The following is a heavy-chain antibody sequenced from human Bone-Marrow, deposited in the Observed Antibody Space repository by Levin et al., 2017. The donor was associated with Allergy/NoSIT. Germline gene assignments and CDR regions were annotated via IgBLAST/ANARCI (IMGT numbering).Heavy chain of an antibody. CDR3: ARQRAPQDSSYYYSHYMDV. D-gene: IGHD2-15*01. J-gene: IGHJ6*03. CDR2: ISGSGGSGSGETT. Sequence: PGGSLRLSCAASGFTFSSFAMSWVRQVPWRGLEWVSGISGSGGSGSGETTEYEESVKGRFTISRDKSMGTLYLQMDSLRIEDTAVYFCARQRAPQDSSYYYSHYMDVWGRGTTVTVSS. CDR1: GFTFSSFA. V-gene: IGHV3-23*01.